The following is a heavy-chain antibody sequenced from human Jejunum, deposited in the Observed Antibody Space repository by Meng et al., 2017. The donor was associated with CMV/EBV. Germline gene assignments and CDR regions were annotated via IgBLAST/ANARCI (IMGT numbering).Heavy chain of an antibody. CDR1: GGSLSQRYW. J-gene: IGHJ4*02. D-gene: IGHD2-21*02. CDR2: IYHSGSN. CDR3: ARVGAYCGGDCHHPR. Sequence: VQMQWSGPGRVRPSGTPSPTCAVSGGSLSQRYWWSWARPPPGKGLEWIGEIYHSGSNNYNPSLKRRVTISVDESKNQFSLRLSSVTAADTAVYYCARVGAYCGGDCHHPRWGQGTLVTVSS. V-gene: IGHV4-4*02.